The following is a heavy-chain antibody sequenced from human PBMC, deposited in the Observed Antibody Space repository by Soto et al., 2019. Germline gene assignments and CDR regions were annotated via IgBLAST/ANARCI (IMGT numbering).Heavy chain of an antibody. D-gene: IGHD2-21*01. Sequence: VQLRQSGSGLVKPSGTLSLTCFVSGTSISSTFWWTWVRQAPGKGLEWIGEIYHSGMAKYNASLKSRATIAVDKTSNQSSLTLTSVTAADTAMYYCATLPPRIVVVMSPFPSWGQGTPVTVSS. J-gene: IGHJ4*02. V-gene: IGHV4-4*02. CDR3: ATLPPRIVVVMSPFPS. CDR1: GTSISSTFW. CDR2: IYHSGMA.